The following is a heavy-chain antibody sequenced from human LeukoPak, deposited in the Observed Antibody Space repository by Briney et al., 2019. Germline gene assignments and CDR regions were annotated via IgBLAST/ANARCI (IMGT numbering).Heavy chain of an antibody. Sequence: GGSLRLSCAASGITFSSYAMSWVRQAPGKGLEWVSVIYSGGSTYYADSVKGRFTISRDNSKNTLYLQMNSLRAEDTAVYYCARLWLGELFPFDWGQGTLVTVSS. CDR2: IYSGGST. CDR3: ARLWLGELFPFD. J-gene: IGHJ4*02. CDR1: GITFSSYA. D-gene: IGHD3-10*01. V-gene: IGHV3-66*04.